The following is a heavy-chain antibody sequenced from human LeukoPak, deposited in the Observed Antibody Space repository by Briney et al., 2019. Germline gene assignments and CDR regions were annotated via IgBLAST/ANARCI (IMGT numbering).Heavy chain of an antibody. CDR1: GGTFSSYA. Sequence: SVKVSCKASGGTFSSYAISWVRQAPGQELEWMGGIIPIFGTANYAQKFQGRVTITADESTSTAYMELSSLRSEDTAVYYCARVQAGYDLNYYYYYMDVWGKGTTVTISS. CDR2: IIPIFGTA. J-gene: IGHJ6*03. V-gene: IGHV1-69*13. D-gene: IGHD5-12*01. CDR3: ARVQAGYDLNYYYYYMDV.